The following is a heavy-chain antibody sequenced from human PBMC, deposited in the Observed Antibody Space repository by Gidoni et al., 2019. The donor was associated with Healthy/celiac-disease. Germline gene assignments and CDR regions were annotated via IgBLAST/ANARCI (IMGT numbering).Heavy chain of an antibody. CDR1: GFPFSSYG. CDR3: AREEEHYDILTGYATYYFDY. V-gene: IGHV3-33*01. D-gene: IGHD3-9*01. CDR2: IWYDGSNK. Sequence: QVQLVESGGGVVQPGRSLRLSCAASGFPFSSYGMHWVRQAPGKGLGWVAVIWYDGSNKYYADSVKGRFTISRDNSKNTLYLQMNSLRAEDTAVYYCAREEEHYDILTGYATYYFDYWGQGTLVTVSS. J-gene: IGHJ4*02.